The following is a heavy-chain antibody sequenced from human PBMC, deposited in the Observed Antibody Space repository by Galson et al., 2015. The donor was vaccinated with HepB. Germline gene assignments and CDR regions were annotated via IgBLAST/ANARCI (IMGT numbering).Heavy chain of an antibody. V-gene: IGHV3-23*01. J-gene: IGHJ4*02. CDR1: GFTFSNTA. CDR3: VKHTGSEYGSDDY. D-gene: IGHD3-10*01. Sequence: SLRLSCAASGFTFSNTAMTWVRQAPGRGLDWVSTIDTSGRYTFYADSVRGRFTVSRDNSYNSLFLQMSSLRAEDTALYYCVKHTGSEYGSDDYWGQGALVTVSS. CDR2: IDTSGRYT.